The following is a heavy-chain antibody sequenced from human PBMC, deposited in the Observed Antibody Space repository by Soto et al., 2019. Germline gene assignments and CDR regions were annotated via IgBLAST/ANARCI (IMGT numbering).Heavy chain of an antibody. CDR1: GYTFTSYY. V-gene: IGHV1-46*01. CDR2: INPSGGST. J-gene: IGHJ4*02. Sequence: ASVKVSCKASGYTFTSYYMHWVRQAPGQGLEWIGIINPSGGSTSYAQKFQGRVTMTRDTSTSTVYMELSSLRSEDTAVYYCARAGDIVVVVAATTGHYFDYWGQGTLVTVSS. D-gene: IGHD2-15*01. CDR3: ARAGDIVVVVAATTGHYFDY.